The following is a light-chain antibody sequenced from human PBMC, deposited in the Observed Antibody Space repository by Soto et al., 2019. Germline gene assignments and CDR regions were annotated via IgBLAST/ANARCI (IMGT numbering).Light chain of an antibody. V-gene: IGKV2-28*01. J-gene: IGKJ2*01. CDR3: MQALQTPYT. CDR2: LGS. Sequence: DFVRTQSPLSLPVTPGEPASISCRSSQSLLHSNGYNYLDWYLQKPGQSPQLLISLGSNRASGVPDRFSGSGSGTDFTLKISRVEAEDVGVYYCMQALQTPYTFGQGTKLEIK. CDR1: QSLLHSNGYNY.